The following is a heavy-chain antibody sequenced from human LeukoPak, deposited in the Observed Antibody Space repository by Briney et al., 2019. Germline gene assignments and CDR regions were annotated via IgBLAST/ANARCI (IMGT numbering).Heavy chain of an antibody. CDR2: ISGSGGST. D-gene: IGHD3-10*01. CDR3: ARDLPLAMVRGVTAPDAFDI. J-gene: IGHJ3*02. CDR1: GFTFSSYA. Sequence: PGGSLRLSCAASGFTFSSYAMSWVRQAPGKGLEWVSAISGSGGSTYYADSVKGRFTISRDNSKNTLYLQMNSLRAEDTAVYYCARDLPLAMVRGVTAPDAFDIWGQGTMLTVSS. V-gene: IGHV3-23*01.